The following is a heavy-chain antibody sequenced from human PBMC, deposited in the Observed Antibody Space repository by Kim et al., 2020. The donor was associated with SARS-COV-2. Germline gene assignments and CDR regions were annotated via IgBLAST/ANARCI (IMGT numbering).Heavy chain of an antibody. Sequence: GGSLRLSCAASGFTFSSYSMNWVRQAPGKGLEWVSSISSSSSYIYYADSVKGRFTISRDNAKNSLYLQMNSLRAEDTAVYYCARVELRYFDWSRSDAFDIWGQGTMVTVSS. J-gene: IGHJ3*02. V-gene: IGHV3-21*01. CDR3: ARVELRYFDWSRSDAFDI. D-gene: IGHD3-9*01. CDR1: GFTFSSYS. CDR2: ISSSSSYI.